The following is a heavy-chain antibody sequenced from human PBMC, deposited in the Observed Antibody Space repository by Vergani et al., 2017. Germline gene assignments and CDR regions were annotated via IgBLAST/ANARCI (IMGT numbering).Heavy chain of an antibody. CDR3: ATPGITGTSDAFDI. D-gene: IGHD1-20*01. Sequence: QVQLVQSGAEVKKPGASVKVSCKASGYTFTSYDINWVRQATGQGLEWMGWMNPNSGNTGYAQKFQGRVTMTRDTSTSTVYMELSSLRSEDTAVYYCATPGITGTSDAFDIWGQGTMVTVSS. CDR2: MNPNSGNT. CDR1: GYTFTSYD. J-gene: IGHJ3*02. V-gene: IGHV1-8*01.